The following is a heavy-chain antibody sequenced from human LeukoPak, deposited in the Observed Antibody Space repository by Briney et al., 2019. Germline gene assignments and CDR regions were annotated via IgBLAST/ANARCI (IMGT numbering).Heavy chain of an antibody. V-gene: IGHV3-7*05. Sequence: GGSLRLSCAASGFTLSSYWMSWVRQAPGKGLEWVANIKQDGSEKYYVDSVKGRFTISRDNSKNTLYLQMNSLRAEDTAVYYCAKAGSLLYWKFDYWGQGTLVTVSS. J-gene: IGHJ4*02. CDR3: AKAGSLLYWKFDY. CDR1: GFTLSSYW. CDR2: IKQDGSEK. D-gene: IGHD2-15*01.